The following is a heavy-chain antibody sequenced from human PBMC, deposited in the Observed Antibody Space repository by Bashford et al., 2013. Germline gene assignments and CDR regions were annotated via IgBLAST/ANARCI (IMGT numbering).Heavy chain of an antibody. D-gene: IGHD1-26*01. V-gene: IGHV3-21*03. CDR3: EKEGGH. CDR2: ISTSPSYT. J-gene: IGHJ4*02. Sequence: VRQAPGKGLEWVSAISTSPSYTYYADSVKGRFTISRDNAKESLYLRMDSLRVEDTAVYYCEKEGGHWGQGTLVTVSS.